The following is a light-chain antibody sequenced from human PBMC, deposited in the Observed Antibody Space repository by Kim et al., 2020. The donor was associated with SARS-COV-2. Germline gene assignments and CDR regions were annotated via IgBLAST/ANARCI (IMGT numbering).Light chain of an antibody. CDR2: GND. CDR1: SYDSGPDSD. J-gene: IGLJ3*02. CDR3: QSYDDSLRGWV. Sequence: QRAPTSCTWSSYDSGPDSDLHWYKQLPGSSPKLVIFGNDQRPSGVTDRFSGSKSGPSASLVITGLQSDDEGDYLCQSYDDSLRGWVFGGGTQLTVL. V-gene: IGLV1-40*01.